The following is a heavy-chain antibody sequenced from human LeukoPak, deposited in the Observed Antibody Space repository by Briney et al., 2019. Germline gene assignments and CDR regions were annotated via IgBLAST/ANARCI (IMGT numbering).Heavy chain of an antibody. CDR2: ISSSSSYI. J-gene: IGHJ4*02. CDR1: GFTFSSYS. V-gene: IGHV3-21*01. CDR3: ARSPAVVPPYYFDY. D-gene: IGHD2-2*01. Sequence: GGSLRLSCAASGFTFSSYSMNWVRQAPGKGLEWVSSISSSSSYIYYADSVKGRFTISRDNAKNSLYLQMNSLRAEDTAVYYCARSPAVVPPYYFDYWGQGTLVTVSS.